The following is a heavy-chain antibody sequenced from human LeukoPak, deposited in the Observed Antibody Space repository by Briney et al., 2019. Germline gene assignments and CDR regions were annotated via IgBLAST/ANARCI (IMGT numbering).Heavy chain of an antibody. CDR3: ARERGKYFDY. CDR2: NNHSGST. D-gene: IGHD3-10*01. Sequence: SETLSLTCAVYGGSFSGYYWSWIRQPPGKGLEWIGENNHSGSTNYNPSLKSRVTISVDTSKNRFSLKLSSVTAADTAVYYCARERGKYFDYWGQGTLVTVSS. CDR1: GGSFSGYY. J-gene: IGHJ4*02. V-gene: IGHV4-34*01.